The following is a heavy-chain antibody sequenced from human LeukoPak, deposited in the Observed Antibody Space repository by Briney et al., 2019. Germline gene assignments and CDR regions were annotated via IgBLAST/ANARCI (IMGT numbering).Heavy chain of an antibody. Sequence: PGGSLRLSCAASGFTFSSSSMNWVRQAPGKGLEWVSSISSSSSYIYYADSVKGRFTISRDNAKNSLYLQMNSLRAEDTAVYYCARTQIAVAGKPVDYWGQGTLVTVSS. CDR3: ARTQIAVAGKPVDY. J-gene: IGHJ4*02. V-gene: IGHV3-21*01. CDR1: GFTFSSSS. CDR2: ISSSSSYI. D-gene: IGHD6-19*01.